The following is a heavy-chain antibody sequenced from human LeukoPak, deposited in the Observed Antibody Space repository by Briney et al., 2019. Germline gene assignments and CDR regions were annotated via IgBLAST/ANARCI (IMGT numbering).Heavy chain of an antibody. CDR1: GGSISSGGYS. J-gene: IGHJ1*01. V-gene: IGHV4-30-2*01. Sequence: SQTLSLTCAVSGGSISSGGYSWSWIRQPPGKGLEWIGYIYHSGSTNYSPSLKSRVTISVDTSKNQFSLKLSSVTAADTAVYYCARVGGGILTGYFPEYFQHWGQGTLVTVSS. D-gene: IGHD3-9*01. CDR3: ARVGGGILTGYFPEYFQH. CDR2: IYHSGST.